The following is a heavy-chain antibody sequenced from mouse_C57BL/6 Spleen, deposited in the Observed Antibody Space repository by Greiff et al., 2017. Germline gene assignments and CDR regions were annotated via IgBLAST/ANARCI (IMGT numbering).Heavy chain of an antibody. J-gene: IGHJ3*01. V-gene: IGHV2-9-1*01. CDR1: GFSLTTYA. CDR3: ARVGVGDYDHDSWFAY. CDR2: IWPGGGT. D-gene: IGHD2-4*01. Sequence: VQLQESGPGLVAPSQSLSITCTVSGFSLTTYAISWVRQPPGKGLEWLGVIWPGGGTNYNSALKSRLSISKDNSNSQVFLKMHCLQPDDTARYYCARVGVGDYDHDSWFAYWGKGTLVTVSA.